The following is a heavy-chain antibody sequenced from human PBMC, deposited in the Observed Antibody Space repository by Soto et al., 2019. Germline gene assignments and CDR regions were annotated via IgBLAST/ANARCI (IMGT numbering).Heavy chain of an antibody. Sequence: ASVKVSCKVSGYTLTELSMHWVRQAPGKGLEWMGGFDPEDGETIYAQKFQGRVTMTEHTSTDTAYMELSSLRSEDTAVYYCATSLWFGELHYYFDYWGQGTLVTVSS. CDR1: GYTLTELS. J-gene: IGHJ4*02. CDR2: FDPEDGET. D-gene: IGHD3-10*01. V-gene: IGHV1-24*01. CDR3: ATSLWFGELHYYFDY.